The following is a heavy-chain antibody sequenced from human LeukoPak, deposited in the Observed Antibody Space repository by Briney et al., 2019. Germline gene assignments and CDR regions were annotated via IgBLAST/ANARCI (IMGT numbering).Heavy chain of an antibody. Sequence: SVKVSFKASGGTFSIYANSWVRQAPGQGLEWMGGIIPIFGTANYAQKFQGRVTITADESTSTAYMELSSLRSEDTAVYYCARSTSIVVVPAVPSYYFDYWGQGTLVTVSS. CDR1: GGTFSIYA. CDR2: IIPIFGTA. D-gene: IGHD2-2*01. CDR3: ARSTSIVVVPAVPSYYFDY. V-gene: IGHV1-69*01. J-gene: IGHJ4*02.